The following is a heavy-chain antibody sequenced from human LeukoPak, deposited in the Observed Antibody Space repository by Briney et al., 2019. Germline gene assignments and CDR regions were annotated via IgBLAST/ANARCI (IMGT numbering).Heavy chain of an antibody. V-gene: IGHV4-61*02. D-gene: IGHD3/OR15-3a*01. Sequence: SETLSLTCTVSGGSISSGSYYWSWIRQPAGKGLEWIGRIYTSGSTNYNPSLKSRVTMSVDTSKNQFSLKLSSVTAADTAVYYCAREWTGYIGGYYYYYMDVWGKGTTVTVSS. CDR2: IYTSGST. J-gene: IGHJ6*03. CDR1: GGSISSGSYY. CDR3: AREWTGYIGGYYYYYMDV.